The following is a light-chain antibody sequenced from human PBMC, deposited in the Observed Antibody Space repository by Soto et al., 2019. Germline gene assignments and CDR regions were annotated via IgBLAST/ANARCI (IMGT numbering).Light chain of an antibody. Sequence: DIQMTQSPSSLSASLGDRVTITCRASQDMSTYLNWYQHKPGKAPNLLIYTVPNLETGVPSRFSGSGSGTVFTLTISALQPEDIATYYCPQYNCLPYTFGQGTRLEIE. J-gene: IGKJ2*01. CDR1: QDMSTY. V-gene: IGKV1-33*01. CDR3: PQYNCLPYT. CDR2: TVP.